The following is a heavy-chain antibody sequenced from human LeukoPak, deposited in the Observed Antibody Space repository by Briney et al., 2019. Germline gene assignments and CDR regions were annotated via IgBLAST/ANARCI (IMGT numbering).Heavy chain of an antibody. Sequence: GGSLRLSCAASGFTFDDYAMHWVRQAPGKGLEXXXIISGDGGSTYYADSVKGRFTISRDNSKNSLYRQMNSLRTEDTALYYCAKDILTAMVNDDYWGQGTLVTVSS. J-gene: IGHJ4*02. V-gene: IGHV3-43*02. CDR1: GFTFDDYA. D-gene: IGHD5-18*01. CDR3: AKDILTAMVNDDY. CDR2: ISGDGGST.